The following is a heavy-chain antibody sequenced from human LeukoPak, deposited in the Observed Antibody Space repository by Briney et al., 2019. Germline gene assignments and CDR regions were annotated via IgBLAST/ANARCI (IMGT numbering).Heavy chain of an antibody. V-gene: IGHV3-43D*03. J-gene: IGHJ4*02. Sequence: GGSLRLSCAASGFPFDDYGMLWLRQAPGKGLEGVSFISWHGETTYYSDSVKGRFTISRDNSKNTLYLQMNSLRAEDTAVYYCARVTFGFQLLRGSSDYWGQGTLVTVTS. D-gene: IGHD2-2*01. CDR2: ISWHGETT. CDR1: GFPFDDYG. CDR3: ARVTFGFQLLRGSSDY.